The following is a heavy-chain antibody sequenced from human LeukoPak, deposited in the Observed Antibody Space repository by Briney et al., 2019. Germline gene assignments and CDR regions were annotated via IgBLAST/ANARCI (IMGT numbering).Heavy chain of an antibody. D-gene: IGHD5-12*01. J-gene: IGHJ6*02. CDR2: ISSSGSTI. Sequence: GGSLRLSCAASGFTFSDYYMSWIRQAPGKGLEWISYISSSGSTIYYADSVKGRFTISRDNSKNTLYLQMNSLRAEDTAVYYCARGKGRYSGYDPMDVWGQGTTVTVSS. V-gene: IGHV3-11*01. CDR1: GFTFSDYY. CDR3: ARGKGRYSGYDPMDV.